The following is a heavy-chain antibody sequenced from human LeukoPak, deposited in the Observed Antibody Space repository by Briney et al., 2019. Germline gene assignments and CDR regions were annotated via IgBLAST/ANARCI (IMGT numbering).Heavy chain of an antibody. Sequence: GGSLRLSCAASGFTFSSYQMIWARQAPGKGLEWVSYINSGGTTKYYADSVKGRFTISRDNAKNSLYLQMNSLRAEDTAVYYCAKHYDILTGYYKEFDYWGQGTLVTVSS. D-gene: IGHD3-9*01. CDR2: INSGGTTK. J-gene: IGHJ4*02. V-gene: IGHV3-48*03. CDR3: AKHYDILTGYYKEFDY. CDR1: GFTFSSYQ.